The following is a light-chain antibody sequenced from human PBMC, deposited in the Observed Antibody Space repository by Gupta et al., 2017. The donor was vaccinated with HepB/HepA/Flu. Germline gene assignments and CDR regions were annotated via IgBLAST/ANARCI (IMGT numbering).Light chain of an antibody. Sequence: DIQMTQSPSSLSASVGDRVTITCQASQDISNHLDWYQQRPGKAPKLLIYDASNLETGVPSRFSGSGSGTGFSFTISSLQPEDIATYYCQQDDSLPLSFGGGTKVEI. V-gene: IGKV1-33*01. CDR3: QQDDSLPLS. CDR1: QDISNH. CDR2: DAS. J-gene: IGKJ4*01.